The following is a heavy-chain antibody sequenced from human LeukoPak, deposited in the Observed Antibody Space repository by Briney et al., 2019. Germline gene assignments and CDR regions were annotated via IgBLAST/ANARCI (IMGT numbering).Heavy chain of an antibody. D-gene: IGHD2-2*02. CDR1: GYSISSGYY. CDR2: IYHSGST. V-gene: IGHV4-38-2*01. CDR3: ARQSSTSCYIDY. J-gene: IGHJ4*02. Sequence: PSETLSLTCAVSGYSISSGYYWGWIRPPPGKGLEWIGSIYHSGSTYYNPSLKSRVTISVDTSKNQFSLKLSSVTAADTAVYYCARQSSTSCYIDYWGQGTLVTVSS.